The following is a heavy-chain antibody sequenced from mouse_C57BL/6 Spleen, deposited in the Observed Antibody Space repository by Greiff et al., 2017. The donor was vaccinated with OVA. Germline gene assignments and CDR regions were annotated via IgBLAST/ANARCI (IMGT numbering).Heavy chain of an antibody. CDR1: GFTFSDYY. CDR3: ARDSNYDYAMDY. CDR2: INYDGSST. Sequence: EVMLVESAGGLVQPGSSLKLSCTASGFTFSDYYMAWVRQVPEKGLEWVANINYDGSSTYYLDSLKSRFIISRDNAKNILYLQMSSLKSEDTATYYCARDSNYDYAMDYWGQGTSVTVSS. V-gene: IGHV5-16*01. J-gene: IGHJ4*01. D-gene: IGHD2-5*01.